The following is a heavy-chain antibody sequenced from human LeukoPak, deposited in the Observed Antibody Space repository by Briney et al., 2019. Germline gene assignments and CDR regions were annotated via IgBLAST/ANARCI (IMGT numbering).Heavy chain of an antibody. Sequence: PGGSPRLSCAASGFILSDYNMNWVRQAPGKGLEWVSFIDISGTYITYADSVKGRFTISRENAKNSLYLQMNSLRAEDTAVYYCTRDLSATARAYDYWGQGTLVSVSS. CDR1: GFILSDYN. J-gene: IGHJ4*02. CDR3: TRDLSATARAYDY. D-gene: IGHD1-26*01. CDR2: IDISGTYI. V-gene: IGHV3-21*01.